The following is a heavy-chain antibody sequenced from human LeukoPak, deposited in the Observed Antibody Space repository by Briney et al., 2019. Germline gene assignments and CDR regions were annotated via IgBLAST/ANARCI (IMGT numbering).Heavy chain of an antibody. CDR1: GFTFSSYA. CDR3: ARAGIAAAGDY. J-gene: IGHJ4*02. V-gene: IGHV3-30-3*01. D-gene: IGHD6-13*01. CDR2: ISYDGSNK. Sequence: GRSLRLSCAASGFTFSSYAMHWVRQAPGKGLEWVAVISYDGSNKYYADSVKGRFTISRDNSKNTLYLQMNSLRAEDTAVYYCARAGIAAAGDYWGQGTLVTVSS.